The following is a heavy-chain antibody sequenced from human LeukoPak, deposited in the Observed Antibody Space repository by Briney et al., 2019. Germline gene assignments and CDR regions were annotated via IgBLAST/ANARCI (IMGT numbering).Heavy chain of an antibody. D-gene: IGHD3-9*01. Sequence: ASVKVSCKASGGTFSSYAISWVRQAPGQGLEWMGWINPNSADTNYAQKFQGRVTMTRDTSIRTAYMDLSRLRSDDTAVYYCARDRYPYDILTGFYLGRAFDIWGQGTNVIVSA. CDR2: INPNSADT. V-gene: IGHV1-2*02. CDR1: GGTFSSYA. J-gene: IGHJ3*02. CDR3: ARDRYPYDILTGFYLGRAFDI.